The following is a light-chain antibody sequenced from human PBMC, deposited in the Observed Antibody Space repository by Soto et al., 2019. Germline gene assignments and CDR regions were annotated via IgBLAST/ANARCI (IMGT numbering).Light chain of an antibody. CDR2: EVS. Sequence: QSALTQPASVSGSPGQSITISCTGTSSDVGGYKYVSWYQQHPGKAPKLMMYEVSNRPSGVSNRFSGSKSGNTASLTISGLQAEDEADYYCSSYTSSSTFVFGTGTKLTVL. CDR3: SSYTSSSTFV. J-gene: IGLJ1*01. V-gene: IGLV2-14*01. CDR1: SSDVGGYKY.